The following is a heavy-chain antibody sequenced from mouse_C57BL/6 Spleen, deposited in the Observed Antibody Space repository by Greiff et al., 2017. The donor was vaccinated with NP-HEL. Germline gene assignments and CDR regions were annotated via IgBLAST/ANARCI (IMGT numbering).Heavy chain of an antibody. J-gene: IGHJ1*03. CDR3: ASRLYYYGSSYGYFDV. CDR1: GYSITSGYY. D-gene: IGHD1-1*01. CDR2: ISYDGSN. V-gene: IGHV3-6*01. Sequence: VQLQQSGPGLVKPSQSLSLTCSVTGYSITSGYYWNWIRQFPGNKLEWMGYISYDGSNNYNPSLKNRISITRDTSKNQFFLKLNSVTTEDTATYYCASRLYYYGSSYGYFDVWGTGTTVTVSS.